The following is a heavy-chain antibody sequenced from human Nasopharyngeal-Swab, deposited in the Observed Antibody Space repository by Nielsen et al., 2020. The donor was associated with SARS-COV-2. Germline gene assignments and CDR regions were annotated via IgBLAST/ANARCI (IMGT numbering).Heavy chain of an antibody. CDR1: GFSFSSNY. CDR2: IYSGGST. D-gene: IGHD2-2*01. CDR3: AREGAYCSSTSCYKTNYYMDV. J-gene: IGHJ6*03. V-gene: IGHV3-53*01. Sequence: GGSLRLSCAASGFSFSSNYMSWVRQAPGKGLEWVSVIYSGGSTYYADSVKGRFTISRHNSKNTLYLQMNSLRAEDTAVYYCAREGAYCSSTSCYKTNYYMDVWGKGTTVTVSS.